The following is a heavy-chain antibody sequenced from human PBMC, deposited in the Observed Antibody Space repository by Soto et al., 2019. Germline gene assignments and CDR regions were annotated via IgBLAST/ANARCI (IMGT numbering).Heavy chain of an antibody. CDR3: ARDALGSGGYIDY. V-gene: IGHV3-11*01. J-gene: IGHJ4*02. Sequence: GSLRLSCAASGFTFSDYYMSWIRQAPGKGLEWVSYISSSGSTIYYADSVEGRFTISRDNAKKSLFLQMNSLGAEDTAVYYCARDALGSGGYIDYWGQGTLVTVSS. CDR1: GFTFSDYY. D-gene: IGHD3-10*01. CDR2: ISSSGSTI.